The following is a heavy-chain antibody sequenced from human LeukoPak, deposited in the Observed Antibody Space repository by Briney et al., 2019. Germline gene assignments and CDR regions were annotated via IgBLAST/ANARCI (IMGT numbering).Heavy chain of an antibody. Sequence: GGSLRLSCAASGFTFSSYCMHWVRQAPGKGLEWVAVISYDGSNKYYADSVKGRFTISRDNSKNTLYLQMNSLRAEDTAVYYCEKEGSYYDSSGYYHGGFDYWGQGTLVTVSS. V-gene: IGHV3-30*18. CDR3: EKEGSYYDSSGYYHGGFDY. J-gene: IGHJ4*02. CDR1: GFTFSSYC. CDR2: ISYDGSNK. D-gene: IGHD3-22*01.